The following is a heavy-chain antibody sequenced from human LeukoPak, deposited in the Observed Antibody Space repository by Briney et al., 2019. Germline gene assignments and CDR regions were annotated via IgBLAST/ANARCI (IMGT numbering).Heavy chain of an antibody. CDR1: GFTLSSYE. CDR3: ARDTPWSSWFDY. Sequence: GGSLRLSCAASGFTLSSYEMNWVRQAPGKGLEWISFISNGGGTIFYADSVKGRFTISRDNAKNSLFLQMDSLRVEDTAVYYCARDTPWSSWFDYWGQGTLVTVSS. J-gene: IGHJ4*02. CDR2: ISNGGGTI. V-gene: IGHV3-48*03. D-gene: IGHD6-13*01.